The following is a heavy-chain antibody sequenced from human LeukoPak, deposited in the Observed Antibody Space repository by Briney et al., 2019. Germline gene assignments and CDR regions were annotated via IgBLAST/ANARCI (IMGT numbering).Heavy chain of an antibody. Sequence: SETLSLTCAVYGGSFSGYYWSWIRQPPGKGLGWIGEINHSGSTNYNPSLKSRVTISVDTSKNQFSLKLSSVTAADTAVYYCARCGRFGESYLDYWGQGTLVTVSS. V-gene: IGHV4-34*01. J-gene: IGHJ4*02. D-gene: IGHD3-10*01. CDR1: GGSFSGYY. CDR3: ARCGRFGESYLDY. CDR2: INHSGST.